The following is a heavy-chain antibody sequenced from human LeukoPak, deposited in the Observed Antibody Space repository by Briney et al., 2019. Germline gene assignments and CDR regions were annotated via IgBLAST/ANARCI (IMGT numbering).Heavy chain of an antibody. Sequence: ASVKVSCKASGYTFTSYDINWVRQAAGQGLEWMGWMNPNSGNTGSAQMFQGRVTMTRNTSISTAYMELSGLTSDGTAVYYCARTRTTVVIDYWGQGTLVTVSS. D-gene: IGHD4-23*01. CDR1: GYTFTSYD. CDR3: ARTRTTVVIDY. V-gene: IGHV1-8*01. CDR2: MNPNSGNT. J-gene: IGHJ4*02.